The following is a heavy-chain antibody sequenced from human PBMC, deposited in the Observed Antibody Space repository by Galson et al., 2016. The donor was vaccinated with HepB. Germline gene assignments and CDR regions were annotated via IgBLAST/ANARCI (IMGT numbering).Heavy chain of an antibody. D-gene: IGHD2-8*01. CDR3: TKGPPFDY. CDR1: GGSIRSENSH. Sequence: TLSLTCTVSGGSIRSENSHWSWIRQPPGRALEWIGYISYSGNTQYNPSLNSRVTISGDTSKNQFSLRLTSVTAADTAVYYCTKGPPFDYWGQGTLVTVSS. J-gene: IGHJ4*02. CDR2: ISYSGNT. V-gene: IGHV4-30-4*01.